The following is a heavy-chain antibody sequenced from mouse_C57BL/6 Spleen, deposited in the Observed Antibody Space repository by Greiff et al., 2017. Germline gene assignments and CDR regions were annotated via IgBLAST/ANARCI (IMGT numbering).Heavy chain of an antibody. D-gene: IGHD2-2*01. V-gene: IGHV1-4*01. CDR2: INPSSGYT. CDR3: ARDYGYDGAWLAY. Sequence: QVQLQQSGAELARPGASVKMSCKASGYTFTSYTMHWVKQRPGQGLEWIGYINPSSGYTKYNQKFKDKATLTADKSSSTAYMQLSSMTSEDSAVYYCARDYGYDGAWLAYWGQGTLVTVSA. CDR1: GYTFTSYT. J-gene: IGHJ3*01.